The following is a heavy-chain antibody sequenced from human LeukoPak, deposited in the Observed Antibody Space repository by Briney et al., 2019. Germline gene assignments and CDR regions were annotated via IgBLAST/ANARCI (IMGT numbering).Heavy chain of an antibody. CDR1: GFTFDDYG. CDR2: INWNGGST. CDR3: ARQHTVVTPVGY. D-gene: IGHD4-23*01. V-gene: IGHV3-20*04. J-gene: IGHJ4*02. Sequence: GGSLRLSCAASGFTFDDYGMSWVRQAPGKGLEWVSGINWNGGSTGYADSVKGRFTISRDNAKNSLYLQMNSLRAEDTAVCYCARQHTVVTPVGYWGQGTLVTVSS.